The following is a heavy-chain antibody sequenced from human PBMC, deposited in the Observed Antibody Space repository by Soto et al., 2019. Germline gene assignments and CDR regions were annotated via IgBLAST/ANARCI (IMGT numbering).Heavy chain of an antibody. J-gene: IGHJ6*02. D-gene: IGHD5-18*01. CDR1: GGSISSYY. Sequence: SETLSLTCTVSGGSISSYYWSWIRQPPGKGLEWIGYIYYSGSTNYNPSLKSRVTISVDTSKNQFSLKLSSVTAADTAVYYCARHIAEEAGYSYGYDYYYGMDVWGQGTTVTVS. CDR2: IYYSGST. CDR3: ARHIAEEAGYSYGYDYYYGMDV. V-gene: IGHV4-59*01.